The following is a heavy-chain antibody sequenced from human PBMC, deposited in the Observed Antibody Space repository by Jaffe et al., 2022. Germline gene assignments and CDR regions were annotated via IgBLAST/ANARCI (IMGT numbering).Heavy chain of an antibody. CDR1: GGSISSSNW. CDR2: IYHSGST. J-gene: IGHJ6*03. Sequence: QVQLQESGPGLVKPSGTLSLTCAVSGGSISSSNWWSWIRQPPGKGLEWIGEIYHSGSTNYNPSLKSRVTISVDKSKNQFSLKLSSVTAADTAVYYCARTATKDDSSGLGYYYYYYYMDVWGKGTTVTVSS. V-gene: IGHV4-4*02. CDR3: ARTATKDDSSGLGYYYYYYYMDV. D-gene: IGHD3-22*01.